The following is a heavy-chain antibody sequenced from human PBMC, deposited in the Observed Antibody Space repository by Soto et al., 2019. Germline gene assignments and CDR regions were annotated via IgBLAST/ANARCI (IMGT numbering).Heavy chain of an antibody. CDR1: GLTISGKKY. V-gene: IGHV3-53*01. CDR3: ATWHEREHAYDV. D-gene: IGHD1-1*01. J-gene: IGHJ3*01. Sequence: ESGGGLIQPGESLRLSCAAFGLTISGKKYVAWVRQAPGKGLEWVSGLYDVDGSFYADSVRGRFTTSSDSSKTTVYLQMNDLRPDDTAVYYCATWHEREHAYDVWGQVTTVTVSS. CDR2: LYDVDGS.